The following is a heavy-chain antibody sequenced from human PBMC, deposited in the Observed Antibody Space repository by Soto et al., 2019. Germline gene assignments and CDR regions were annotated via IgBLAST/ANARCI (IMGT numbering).Heavy chain of an antibody. CDR1: GFTFSSYG. J-gene: IGHJ3*02. V-gene: IGHV3-30*18. CDR2: ISYDGSNK. Sequence: PGGSLRLSCAASGFTFSSYGMHWVRQAPGKGLEWVAVISYDGSNKYYADSVKGRFTISRDNSKNTLYLQMNSLRAEDTAVYYCAKAKGDAFDIWGQGTRVTVSS. CDR3: AKAKGDAFDI.